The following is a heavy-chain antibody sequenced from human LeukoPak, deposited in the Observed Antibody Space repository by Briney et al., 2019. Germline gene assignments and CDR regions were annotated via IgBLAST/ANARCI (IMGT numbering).Heavy chain of an antibody. J-gene: IGHJ6*03. CDR3: AKVSSTVTTYYYYYMDV. D-gene: IGHD4-17*01. CDR1: GFTFSSYA. V-gene: IGHV3-23*01. Sequence: PGGSLRLSCAASGFTFSSYAMSWVRQAPGKGLEWVSAISGSGVSTYYADSVKGRFTISRDNSKNTLYLQMNSLRAEDSAVYYCAKVSSTVTTYYYYYMDVWGKGTTVTVFS. CDR2: ISGSGVST.